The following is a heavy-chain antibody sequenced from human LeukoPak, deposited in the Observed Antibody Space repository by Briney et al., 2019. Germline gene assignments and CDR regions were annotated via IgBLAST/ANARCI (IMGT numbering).Heavy chain of an antibody. D-gene: IGHD3-16*01. CDR1: GFTFSSYS. CDR3: AREILRGSDAFDI. J-gene: IGHJ3*02. CDR2: ISSSSSYI. V-gene: IGHV3-21*01. Sequence: GGSLRLSCAASGFTFSSYSMNWVRQAPGKGLEWVSSISSSSSYIYYADSVKGRFTISRDNAKNSLHLQMNSLRAEDTAVYYCAREILRGSDAFDIWGQGTMVTVSS.